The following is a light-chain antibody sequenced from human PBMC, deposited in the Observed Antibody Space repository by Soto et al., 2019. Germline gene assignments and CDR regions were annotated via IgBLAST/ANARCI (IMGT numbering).Light chain of an antibody. CDR1: SSDVGGYNY. V-gene: IGLV2-11*01. J-gene: IGLJ3*02. CDR3: CSYAGTYTLWV. Sequence: QSALTQPRSVSGSPGQSVTISCTGTSSDVGGYNYVSWYHQYPGKAPKLIIYDVTKRPSGVPDRFSGSKSGNTASLTISELQAEDEADYYCCSYAGTYTLWVFGGGTKVTVL. CDR2: DVT.